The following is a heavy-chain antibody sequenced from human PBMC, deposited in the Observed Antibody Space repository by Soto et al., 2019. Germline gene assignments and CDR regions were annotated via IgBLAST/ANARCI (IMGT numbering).Heavy chain of an antibody. Sequence: GGSLRLSCAASGFTFSYSAMSWVRQAPGRGPEWVSTISGSGGTPYYADSVKGRFTISRDNSKNSLYLILNSLRADDTAMYYCAMGLAAAGPPDYWGQGALVTVSS. CDR2: ISGSGGTP. J-gene: IGHJ4*02. CDR3: AMGLAAAGPPDY. V-gene: IGHV3-23*01. CDR1: GFTFSYSA. D-gene: IGHD6-13*01.